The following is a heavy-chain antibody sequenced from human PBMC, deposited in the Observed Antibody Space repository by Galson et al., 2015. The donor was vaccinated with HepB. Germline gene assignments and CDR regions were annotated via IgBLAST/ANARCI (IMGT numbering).Heavy chain of an antibody. V-gene: IGHV3-23*01. D-gene: IGHD5-24*01. CDR3: AKSYSGRPFEMATITH. Sequence: SLRLSCAASEFIFRNYAMNWVRQAPGKGLEWVSVISASGESAYSADSVRGRFTIFRDNSKSTLYLQMSSLRVEETAVYYCAKSYSGRPFEMATITHWGQGTLVTVSS. CDR1: EFIFRNYA. J-gene: IGHJ4*02. CDR2: ISASGESA.